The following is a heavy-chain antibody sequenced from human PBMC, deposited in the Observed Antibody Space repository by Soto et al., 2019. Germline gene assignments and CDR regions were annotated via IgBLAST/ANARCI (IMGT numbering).Heavy chain of an antibody. V-gene: IGHV3-7*01. Sequence: EVQLVESGGGLVQPGGSLRLSCAASGFTFSSYWMSWVRQAPGKGLEWVANIKQDGSEKYYVDSVKGRFTISRDNAKNSLYLQMNSLRAEDTAVYYCARGFDVVVPAAITRRTPLFDYWGQGTLVTVSS. D-gene: IGHD2-2*01. CDR2: IKQDGSEK. CDR3: ARGFDVVVPAAITRRTPLFDY. J-gene: IGHJ4*02. CDR1: GFTFSSYW.